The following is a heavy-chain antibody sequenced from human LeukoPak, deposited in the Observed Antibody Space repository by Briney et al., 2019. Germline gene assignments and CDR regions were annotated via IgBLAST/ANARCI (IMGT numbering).Heavy chain of an antibody. CDR2: ISSSGSHM. CDR1: GITFTSYS. CDR3: ARLTFGGVIGFDY. J-gene: IGHJ4*02. V-gene: IGHV3-21*01. Sequence: GGTLRLSCAASGITFTSYSMNWVRQAPGKGLEWVSSISSSGSHMYYADSVKGRFTISRDNAKNSLYLQMNSLRAEDTAVYYCARLTFGGVIGFDYWGQGTLVTVSS. D-gene: IGHD3-16*02.